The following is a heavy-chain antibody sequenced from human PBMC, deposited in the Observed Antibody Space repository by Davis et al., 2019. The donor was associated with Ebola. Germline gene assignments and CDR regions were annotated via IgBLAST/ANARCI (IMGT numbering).Heavy chain of an antibody. CDR3: ARVTLWWDDDSGGPTTYYFDF. Sequence: GGSLRLSCAVSGVTFRNYVMSWVRQAPGKGLEWVSSISSSGGNSFYMDSVKGRFYIDRDNSKNTVHLQMHRLRAEDTAVYYCARVTLWWDDDSGGPTTYYFDFWGQGALVTVSS. J-gene: IGHJ4*02. CDR1: GVTFRNYV. V-gene: IGHV3-23*01. CDR2: ISSSGGNS. D-gene: IGHD3-22*01.